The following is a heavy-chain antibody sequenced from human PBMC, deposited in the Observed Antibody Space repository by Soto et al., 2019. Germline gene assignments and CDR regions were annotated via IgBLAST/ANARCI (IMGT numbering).Heavy chain of an antibody. J-gene: IGHJ5*02. V-gene: IGHV1-3*01. CDR1: GYAFTTSA. CDR3: ARASGRSKLLPFYFDP. Sequence: QVHLMQSGAEVQKPGASVRISCQASGYAFTTSAIHWVRQAPGQSLEWMGWINPATGDTKYSQNVRGRVTFALDTSATTAYMDLRSLASHDTAVYYCARASGRSKLLPFYFDPWGQGTQVTVSS. CDR2: INPATGDT. D-gene: IGHD1-26*01.